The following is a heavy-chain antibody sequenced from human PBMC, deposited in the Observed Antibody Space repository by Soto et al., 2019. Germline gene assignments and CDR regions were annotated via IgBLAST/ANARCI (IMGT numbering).Heavy chain of an antibody. J-gene: IGHJ4*02. V-gene: IGHV4-59*01. CDR3: ARVDSSGSYFDY. D-gene: IGHD3-22*01. CDR1: GFTFSSYA. Sequence: LRLSCAASGFTFSSYAMSWIRQPPGKGLEWIAYIYYTGSTNYNPSLKSRVTLSADTSKNQFSLKLISVTAADTAMYYCARVDSSGSYFDYWGQGTLVTVSS. CDR2: IYYTGST.